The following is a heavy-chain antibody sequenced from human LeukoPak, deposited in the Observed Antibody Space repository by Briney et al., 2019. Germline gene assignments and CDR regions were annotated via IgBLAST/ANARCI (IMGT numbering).Heavy chain of an antibody. V-gene: IGHV4-34*01. D-gene: IGHD3-22*01. CDR2: INHSGST. Sequence: SETLSLTCAVYGGSFSGYYWSWIRQPPGKGLEWIGEINHSGSTNYNPSLKSRVTISVDTSKNQFSLRLSSVTAADTAVYYCARPDYYDSSGYYNYWGQATQVTVSS. CDR1: GGSFSGYY. J-gene: IGHJ4*02. CDR3: ARPDYYDSSGYYNY.